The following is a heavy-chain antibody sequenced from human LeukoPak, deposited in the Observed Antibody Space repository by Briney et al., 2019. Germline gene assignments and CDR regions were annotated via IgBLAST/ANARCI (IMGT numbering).Heavy chain of an antibody. Sequence: GASVKVSCKASGYTFTGYYVHWVRQAPGQGLEWMGRINPNSGDTNYAQKFQGRVTMTRDTSISTAYMELSRLRSDDTAVYYCARDYYGGDCFPDYWGQGTLVTVSS. J-gene: IGHJ4*02. D-gene: IGHD2-21*02. CDR3: ARDYYGGDCFPDY. CDR1: GYTFTGYY. CDR2: INPNSGDT. V-gene: IGHV1-2*06.